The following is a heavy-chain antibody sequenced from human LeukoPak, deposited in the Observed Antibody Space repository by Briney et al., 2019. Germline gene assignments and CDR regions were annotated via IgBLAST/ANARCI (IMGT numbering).Heavy chain of an antibody. Sequence: GGSLRLSCAASGFTFSTYGMHWVRQAPGKGLEWVAVISYDGSNKYYADSVKGRFTISRDNSKNTLSLQMNSLRAEDTAEYYCARRTRGSWVDYWGQGTLVTVSS. J-gene: IGHJ4*02. CDR1: GFTFSTYG. V-gene: IGHV3-30*03. D-gene: IGHD1-26*01. CDR3: ARRTRGSWVDY. CDR2: ISYDGSNK.